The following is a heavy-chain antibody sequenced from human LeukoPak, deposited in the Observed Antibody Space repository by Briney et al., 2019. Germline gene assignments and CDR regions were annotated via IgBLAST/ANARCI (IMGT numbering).Heavy chain of an antibody. J-gene: IGHJ5*02. V-gene: IGHV1-18*01. CDR2: ISAYNGNT. D-gene: IGHD2-2*01. CDR3: ARAYAPQVPAAKFDWFDP. Sequence: GASVKVSCKASGYTFTSYGISWVRQAPGQGLEWMGWISAYNGNTKYAQKLQGRVTMTTDTSTNTAYMELRSLRSDDTAVYYCARAYAPQVPAAKFDWFDPWGQGTLVTVSS. CDR1: GYTFTSYG.